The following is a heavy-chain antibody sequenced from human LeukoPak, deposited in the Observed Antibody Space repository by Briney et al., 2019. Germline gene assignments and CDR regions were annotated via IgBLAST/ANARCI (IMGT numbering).Heavy chain of an antibody. CDR2: IKQDGSEK. CDR3: ARGQLADVY. D-gene: IGHD2-15*01. CDR1: GFTFSTYW. J-gene: IGHJ4*02. Sequence: PGGSLRLSCAASGFTFSTYWMSWVRQAPGKGLERVAKIKQDGSEKYYVDSVKGRFTISRDNAKNSVYLQMNSLRVEDTAVYYCARGQLADVYWGQGALVTVSS. V-gene: IGHV3-7*01.